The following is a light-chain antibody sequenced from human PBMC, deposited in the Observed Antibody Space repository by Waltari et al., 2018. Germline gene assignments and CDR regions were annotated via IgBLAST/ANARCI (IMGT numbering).Light chain of an antibody. J-gene: IGLJ1*01. CDR3: AAWDDSLRGLV. CDR2: TNN. V-gene: IGLV1-47*01. Sequence: QSVMTQPPSASGTPGQRVPLPCSGTASNIGRNYVHWYRQVPGTAPQLLIYTNNRRPSGVPDRFSASKSDSLASLVIAGLQSEDEADYYCAAWDDSLRGLVFGTGTQVTV. CDR1: ASNIGRNY.